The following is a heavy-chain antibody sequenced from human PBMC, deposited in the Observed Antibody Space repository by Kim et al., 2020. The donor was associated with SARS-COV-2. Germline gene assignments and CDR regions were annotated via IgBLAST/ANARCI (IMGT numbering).Heavy chain of an antibody. Sequence: GGSLRLSCAASGFTFSSYSMNWVRQAPGKGLEWVSSISSSSSYIYYADSVKGRFTISRDNAKNSLYLQMNSLRAEDTAVYYCARLSWSGYYHYYYGMDVWGQGTTVTVSS. V-gene: IGHV3-21*01. D-gene: IGHD3-3*01. CDR2: ISSSSSYI. CDR3: ARLSWSGYYHYYYGMDV. J-gene: IGHJ6*02. CDR1: GFTFSSYS.